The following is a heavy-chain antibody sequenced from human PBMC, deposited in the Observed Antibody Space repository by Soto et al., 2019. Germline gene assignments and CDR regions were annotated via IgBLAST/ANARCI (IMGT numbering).Heavy chain of an antibody. CDR3: PRDHLPRHTYYDFWSGYYREAFDI. CDR2: IRSKAYGGTT. J-gene: IGHJ3*02. Sequence: GGSLRLSCTASGFTFGDYAMSWVRQAPGKGLEWVGFIRSKAYGGTTEYAASVKGRFTISRDDSKSIAYLQMNSLKTEDTAVYYCPRDHLPRHTYYDFWSGYYREAFDIWGQGTMVTVSS. D-gene: IGHD3-3*01. CDR1: GFTFGDYA. V-gene: IGHV3-49*04.